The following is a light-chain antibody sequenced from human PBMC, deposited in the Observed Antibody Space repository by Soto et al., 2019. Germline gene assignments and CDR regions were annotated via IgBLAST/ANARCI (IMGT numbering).Light chain of an antibody. V-gene: IGKV3-20*01. CDR3: QQYGSSPWT. Sequence: EIVMTQSPATLSVSPGERATLSCRASQSVVNSYLAWYQQKPGQAPRLLIFGASSRATGIPDRFSGSGSGTDFTLTISRLEPEDFAVYYCQQYGSSPWTFGQGTKVDTK. J-gene: IGKJ1*01. CDR1: QSVVNSY. CDR2: GAS.